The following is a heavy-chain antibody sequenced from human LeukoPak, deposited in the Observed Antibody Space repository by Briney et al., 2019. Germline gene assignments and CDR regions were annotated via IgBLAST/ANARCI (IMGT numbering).Heavy chain of an antibody. D-gene: IGHD2-2*01. J-gene: IGHJ6*02. CDR3: ARAIVVVPAATRYYYYYYGMDV. V-gene: IGHV4-34*01. CDR2: INHSGST. CDR1: GGSFSGYY. Sequence: SETLSLTCAVYGGSFSGYYWSWIRQPPGKGLEWIGEINHSGSTNYNPSPKSRVTISVDTSKNQFSLKLSSVTAADTAVYYCARAIVVVPAATRYYYYYYGMDVWGQGTTVTVSS.